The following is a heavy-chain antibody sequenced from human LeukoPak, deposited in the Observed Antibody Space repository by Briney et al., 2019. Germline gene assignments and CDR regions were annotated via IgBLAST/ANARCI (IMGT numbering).Heavy chain of an antibody. CDR1: GITFNSYA. CDR3: AKDLEQWLAPGDFDY. V-gene: IGHV3-23*01. CDR2: ISGSGGST. J-gene: IGHJ4*02. D-gene: IGHD6-19*01. Sequence: GGSLRLSCAASGITFNSYAVSWVRQAPGKGLEWVSAISGSGGSTYYADSVKGRFTTSRDNSKNTLYLQMNSLRAEDTAVYYCAKDLEQWLAPGDFDYWGQGTLVTVSS.